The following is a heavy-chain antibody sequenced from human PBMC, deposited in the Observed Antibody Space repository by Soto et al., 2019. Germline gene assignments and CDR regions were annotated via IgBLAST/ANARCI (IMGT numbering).Heavy chain of an antibody. CDR2: ISGSGGST. CDR1: GFTFSSYA. V-gene: IGHV3-23*01. Sequence: PGGSLRLSCAASGFTFSSYAMSWVRQAPGKGLEWVSAISGSGGSTYYADSVKGRFTISRDNSKNTLYLQMNSLRAEDTAVYYCARGDYGDYYYYGMDVWGQGTTVTLSS. J-gene: IGHJ6*02. D-gene: IGHD4-17*01. CDR3: ARGDYGDYYYYGMDV.